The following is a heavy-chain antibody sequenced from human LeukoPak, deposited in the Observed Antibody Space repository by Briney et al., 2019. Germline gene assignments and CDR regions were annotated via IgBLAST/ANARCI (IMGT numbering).Heavy chain of an antibody. V-gene: IGHV3-30-3*01. CDR3: ARDAMSASLYVVPAAMGDY. Sequence: LRLSCAASGFTFSSYAMHWVRQAPGKGLEWVAVISYDGSNKYYADSVKGRFTISRDNSKNTLYLQMNSLRAEDTAVYYCARDAMSASLYVVPAAMGDYWGQGTLVTVSS. CDR1: GFTFSSYA. J-gene: IGHJ4*02. CDR2: ISYDGSNK. D-gene: IGHD2-2*01.